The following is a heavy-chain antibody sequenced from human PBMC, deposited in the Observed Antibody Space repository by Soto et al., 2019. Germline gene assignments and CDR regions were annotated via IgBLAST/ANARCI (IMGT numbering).Heavy chain of an antibody. Sequence: WGSLRLSCAASGFTFISYSINWFRQAPWKWLEWVSSISSSSSYIYYADSVKGRFTISRDNAKNSLYLQMNSLRAEDTAVYYCARVGRWLPIDYWGQGTLVTVSS. D-gene: IGHD5-12*01. CDR2: ISSSSSYI. J-gene: IGHJ4*02. CDR3: ARVGRWLPIDY. CDR1: GFTFISYS. V-gene: IGHV3-21*01.